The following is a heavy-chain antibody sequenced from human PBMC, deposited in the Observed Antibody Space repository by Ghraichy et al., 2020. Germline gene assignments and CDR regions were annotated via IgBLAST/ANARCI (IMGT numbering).Heavy chain of an antibody. CDR2: IKQDGSEK. CDR3: ARGDYYDSSGYFHDAFDI. Sequence: GGSLRLSCAASGFTFRTYWMSWVRQAPGKGLEWVANIKQDGSEKYYVDSVKGRFTISRENAKNSLYLQMNSLRAEDTAVYYCARGDYYDSSGYFHDAFDIWGQGTMVTVSS. D-gene: IGHD3-22*01. J-gene: IGHJ3*02. V-gene: IGHV3-7*01. CDR1: GFTFRTYW.